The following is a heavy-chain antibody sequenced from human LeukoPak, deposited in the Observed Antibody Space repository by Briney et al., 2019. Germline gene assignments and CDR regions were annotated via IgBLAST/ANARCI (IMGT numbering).Heavy chain of an antibody. V-gene: IGHV1-8*02. CDR2: MNPNSGNT. Sequence: ASVKVSCKASGYTFTSYDINWVRQVTGQGLEWMGWMNPNSGNTGYAQKFQGRVTMTRNTSISTAYMELSSLRSEDTAVYYCARAGAAAAGTGIDYWGQGTLVTVSS. D-gene: IGHD6-13*01. J-gene: IGHJ4*02. CDR1: GYTFTSYD. CDR3: ARAGAAAAGTGIDY.